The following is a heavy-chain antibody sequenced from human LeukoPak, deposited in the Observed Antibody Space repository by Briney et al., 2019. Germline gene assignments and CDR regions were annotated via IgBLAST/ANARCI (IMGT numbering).Heavy chain of an antibody. Sequence: GRSLRLSCAASGFTFSSYGMHWVRQAPGKGLEWVAVISYDGSNKYYADSVKGRFTISRDNSRNTLYLQMNSLRAEDTAVYYCAKDLYGGDANWYFDLWGRGTLVTVSS. CDR2: ISYDGSNK. V-gene: IGHV3-30*18. CDR1: GFTFSSYG. CDR3: AKDLYGGDANWYFDL. J-gene: IGHJ2*01. D-gene: IGHD4-23*01.